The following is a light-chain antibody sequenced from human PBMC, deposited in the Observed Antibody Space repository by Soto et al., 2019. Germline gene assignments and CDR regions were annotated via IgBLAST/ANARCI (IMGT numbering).Light chain of an antibody. V-gene: IGKV1-8*01. J-gene: IGKJ3*01. Sequence: AIRMTQSPSSFAASTGDRVTITCRASQGISRYLAWYQQKPGKAPKLLIYAASTLQRGVPSRFSSSRSGTDFTLTISCLQSEDLATYYCQQYYSYQFTFGPGTKVDIK. CDR2: AAS. CDR1: QGISRY. CDR3: QQYYSYQFT.